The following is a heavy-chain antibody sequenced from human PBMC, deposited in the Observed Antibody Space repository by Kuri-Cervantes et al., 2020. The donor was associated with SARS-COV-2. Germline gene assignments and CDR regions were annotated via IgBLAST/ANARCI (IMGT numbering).Heavy chain of an antibody. CDR1: GFTFSSYS. J-gene: IGHJ3*02. CDR2: ISSSSSTI. CDR3: ARDRVVEAFDI. D-gene: IGHD2-15*01. V-gene: IGHV3-48*01. Sequence: GESLKISCAASGFTFSSYSMNWVRQAPGKGLEWVSYISSSSSTIYYADSVKGRFTISRDNAKNSLYLQMNSLRAEDTAVYYCARDRVVEAFDIWGQGTMVTVSS.